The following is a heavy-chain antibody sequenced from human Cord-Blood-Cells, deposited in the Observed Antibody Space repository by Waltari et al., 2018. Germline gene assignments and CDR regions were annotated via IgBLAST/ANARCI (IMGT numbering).Heavy chain of an antibody. CDR3: ARSGYSYGYWYFDL. V-gene: IGHV3-7*01. CDR2: IKQDGSEK. Sequence: EVQLVASGGGLVQPGGSLRLSCAASGFTFSSYWMRWVRQAPGKGLEWVANIKQDGSEKYYVDSVKGRFTISRDNAKNSLYLQMNSLRAEDTAVYYCARSGYSYGYWYFDLWGRGTLVTVSS. D-gene: IGHD5-18*01. CDR1: GFTFSSYW. J-gene: IGHJ2*01.